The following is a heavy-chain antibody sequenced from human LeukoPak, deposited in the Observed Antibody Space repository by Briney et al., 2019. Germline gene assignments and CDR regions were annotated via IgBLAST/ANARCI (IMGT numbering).Heavy chain of an antibody. Sequence: SETLSLTCAVYGGSFSGYCWSWIRQPPGKGLEWIGEINHSGGTNYNPSLKSRVTISVDTSKNQFSLKLSSVTAADTAVYYCAAETGPFDYWGQGTLVTVSS. J-gene: IGHJ4*02. CDR3: AAETGPFDY. CDR2: INHSGGT. D-gene: IGHD1-1*01. V-gene: IGHV4-34*01. CDR1: GGSFSGYC.